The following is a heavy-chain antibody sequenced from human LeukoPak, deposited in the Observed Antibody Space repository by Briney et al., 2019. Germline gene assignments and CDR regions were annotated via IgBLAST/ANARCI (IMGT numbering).Heavy chain of an antibody. D-gene: IGHD2-8*01. V-gene: IGHV5-51*01. J-gene: IGHJ5*02. Sequence: GESLKISCKGSGYDFTTYWIAWARQMPGKGLEWMGIIYPGDSDTRYNPSFQGQVTISADTSINTAYLQWSSLRASDTAIYYCTRRGRAPSNWFDPWGQGTLVTVSS. CDR3: TRRGRAPSNWFDP. CDR2: IYPGDSDT. CDR1: GYDFTTYW.